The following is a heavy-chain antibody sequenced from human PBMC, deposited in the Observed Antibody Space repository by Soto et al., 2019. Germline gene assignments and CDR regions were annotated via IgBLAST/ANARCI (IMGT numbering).Heavy chain of an antibody. CDR1: GYSFTSYW. CDR2: IDPSDSYT. V-gene: IGHV5-10-1*01. Sequence: GSLKISCKGSGYSFTSYWISWVRQMPGKGLEWMGRIDPSDSYTNYSPSFQGHVTISADKSISTAYLQWSSLKASDTAMYYCVTDLVSSSWYGPVGMDVWGQGTTVTVSS. J-gene: IGHJ6*02. D-gene: IGHD6-13*01. CDR3: VTDLVSSSWYGPVGMDV.